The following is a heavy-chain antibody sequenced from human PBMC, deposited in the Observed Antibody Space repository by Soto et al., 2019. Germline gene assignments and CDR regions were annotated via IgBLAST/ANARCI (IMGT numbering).Heavy chain of an antibody. J-gene: IGHJ1*01. CDR3: AHRLARGATGLYFQH. V-gene: IGHV2-5*02. CDR1: GLSLSTSGVA. CDR2: IYWDDDK. Sequence: SGPTLVNPTQTLTLTCTFSGLSLSTSGVAVGWIRQPPGKALEWLALIYWDDDKRYSPSLKSRVTITKDTSKNQVVPTMTNMDPVDTATYYCAHRLARGATGLYFQHWGQGTPVTVSS. D-gene: IGHD3-9*01.